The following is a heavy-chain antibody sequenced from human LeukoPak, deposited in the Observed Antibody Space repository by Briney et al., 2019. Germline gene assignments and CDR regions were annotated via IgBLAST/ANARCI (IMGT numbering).Heavy chain of an antibody. CDR1: GYSFTSYW. V-gene: IGHV5-51*01. CDR3: ARFGTVNIIRHIVDY. J-gene: IGHJ4*02. Sequence: GESLKISCKGSGYSFTSYWIGWVRQMPGKGLEWMGIIYPGDSDTRYSPSFQGQVTVSADKSISTAYLQWSSLKASDTAMYYCARFGTVNIIRHIVDYWGQGTLATVSS. D-gene: IGHD4-17*01. CDR2: IYPGDSDT.